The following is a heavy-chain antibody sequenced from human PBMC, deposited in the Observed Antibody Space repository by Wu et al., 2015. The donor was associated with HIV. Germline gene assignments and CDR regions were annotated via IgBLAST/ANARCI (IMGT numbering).Heavy chain of an antibody. J-gene: IGHJ5*02. CDR3: AREIEDPAIMVRAGFDP. CDR2: PTPMFGTT. V-gene: IGHV1-69*05. Sequence: QVQLVQSGAEVKKPGSSVKVSYKASGGIFSNYDINWVRQAPGQGLEWMGGPTPMFGTTNYAQKFQGRVTITSDVYTSTVYMELSSLRSEDTAIYYCAREIEDPAIMVRAGFDPWGQGTLVTVSS. CDR1: GGIFSNYD. D-gene: IGHD3-10*01.